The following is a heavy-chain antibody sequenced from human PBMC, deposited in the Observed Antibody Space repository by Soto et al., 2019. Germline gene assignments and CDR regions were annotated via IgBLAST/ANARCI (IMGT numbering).Heavy chain of an antibody. CDR2: MYYTGDT. J-gene: IGHJ4*02. CDR3: ASSDPYFFFGY. D-gene: IGHD2-21*01. V-gene: IGHV4-31*03. Sequence: SETLSLTCTVSGGSISGGGHYWGWIRQPPGKGLEWIGFMYYTGDTYYNPSLKSRLSISVDTSMNQFSLELTSVTAADTAVYYCASSDPYFFFGYWGLGTLVTVSS. CDR1: GGSISGGGHY.